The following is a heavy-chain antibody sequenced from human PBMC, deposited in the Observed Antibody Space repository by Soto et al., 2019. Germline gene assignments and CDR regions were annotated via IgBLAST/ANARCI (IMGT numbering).Heavy chain of an antibody. Sequence: EVQLLESGGGSVQPGASLRLSCAASGLTFSNYAMNWARQAPGKGLEWVSTISSSGGSTYYADSVKGRFTISRDNSKSTLYLQMNGLRAEDTAVYYCAKDTALSGSSRWDSWGQGTLVTVSS. CDR3: AKDTALSGSSRWDS. CDR1: GLTFSNYA. D-gene: IGHD2-15*01. V-gene: IGHV3-23*01. CDR2: ISSSGGST. J-gene: IGHJ4*02.